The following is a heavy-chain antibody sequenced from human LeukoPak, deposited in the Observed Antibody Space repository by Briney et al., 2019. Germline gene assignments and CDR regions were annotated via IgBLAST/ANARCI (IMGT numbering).Heavy chain of an antibody. D-gene: IGHD6-13*01. CDR3: ARVAATTDYYYYIDV. Sequence: ASVKVSCKPSGYTFTNCGISWVRQAPGQGLEWMGWISPYNGNTNYAQKLQGRVTMTTDTSTSTAYMELRSLRSADTAVYYCARVAATTDYYYYIDVWGEGTTVTVSS. CDR1: GYTFTNCG. CDR2: ISPYNGNT. J-gene: IGHJ6*03. V-gene: IGHV1-18*01.